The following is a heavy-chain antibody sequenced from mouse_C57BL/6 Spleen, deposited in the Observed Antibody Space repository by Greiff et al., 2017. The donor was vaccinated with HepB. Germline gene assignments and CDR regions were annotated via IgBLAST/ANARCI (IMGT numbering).Heavy chain of an antibody. V-gene: IGHV14-1*01. CDR2: IDPEDGDT. J-gene: IGHJ4*01. CDR3: TYDGYYSYYAMDY. D-gene: IGHD2-3*01. Sequence: EVKLQESGAELVRPGASVKLSCTASGFNIKDYYMHWVKQRPEQGLEWIGRIDPEDGDTEYAPKFQGKATMTADTSSNTAYLQLSSLTSEDTAVYYCTYDGYYSYYAMDYWGQGTSVTVSS. CDR1: GFNIKDYY.